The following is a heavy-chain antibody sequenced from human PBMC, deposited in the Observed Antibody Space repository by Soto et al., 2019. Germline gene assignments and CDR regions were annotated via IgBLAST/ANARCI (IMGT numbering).Heavy chain of an antibody. D-gene: IGHD4-17*01. Sequence: PSETLSLTCTVSGGSISSSSYYWGWIRQSPGKGLEWIGEINHSGSTNYNPSLKSRVIISVDTSKNQFSLKLSSVTAADTAVYYCARGDYGGNSDDYWGRGTLVTVSS. V-gene: IGHV4-39*07. CDR1: GGSISSSSYY. J-gene: IGHJ4*02. CDR3: ARGDYGGNSDDY. CDR2: INHSGST.